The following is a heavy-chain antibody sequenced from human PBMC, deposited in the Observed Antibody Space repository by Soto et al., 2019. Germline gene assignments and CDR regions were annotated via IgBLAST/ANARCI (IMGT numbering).Heavy chain of an antibody. Sequence: ASVKVSCKASGYTFTSYDINWVRQATGQGLEWMGWMNPNSGNTGYAPKFQGRVTMTRSTSISTAYMELSTLRSEDTAVYYCVRGLNWRGDYSFYYGRDVGAKGPTVTFS. CDR2: MNPNSGNT. J-gene: IGHJ6*04. CDR3: VRGLNWRGDYSFYYGRDV. CDR1: GYTFTSYD. V-gene: IGHV1-8*01. D-gene: IGHD1-1*01.